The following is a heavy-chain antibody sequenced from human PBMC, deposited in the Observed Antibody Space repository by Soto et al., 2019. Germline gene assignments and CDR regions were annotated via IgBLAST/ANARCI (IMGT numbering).Heavy chain of an antibody. J-gene: IGHJ4*02. V-gene: IGHV4-59*08. CDR3: ARHRSSTSCYTFDY. D-gene: IGHD2-2*02. Sequence: SETLSLTCTVSGGSISSYYWSWIRQPPGKGLEWIGYIYYSGSTNYNPSLKSRVTISVDTSKNQFSLKRSSVTAADTAVYYCARHRSSTSCYTFDYWGQGTLVTVSS. CDR2: IYYSGST. CDR1: GGSISSYY.